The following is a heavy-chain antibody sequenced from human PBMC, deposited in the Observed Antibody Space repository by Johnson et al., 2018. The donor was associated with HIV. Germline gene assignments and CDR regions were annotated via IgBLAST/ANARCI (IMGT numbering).Heavy chain of an antibody. Sequence: QVQLVESGGGVVQPGRSLRLSCVASGFTFSSYAMHWVRQAPGKGLEWVTFIRYDGNNKYYVDSVKGRFTISRDNAKNSLYLQMNSLRAEDTALYYCAREAGSGSYSPWRPDAFDIWGQGTMVTVSS. CDR2: IRYDGNNK. V-gene: IGHV3-33*01. CDR1: GFTFSSYA. CDR3: AREAGSGSYSPWRPDAFDI. J-gene: IGHJ3*02. D-gene: IGHD3-10*01.